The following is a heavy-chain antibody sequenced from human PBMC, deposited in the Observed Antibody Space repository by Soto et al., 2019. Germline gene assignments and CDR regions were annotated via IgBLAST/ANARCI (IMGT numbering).Heavy chain of an antibody. V-gene: IGHV5-51*01. CDR1: GFNFPTFW. CDR3: ARGEAAAATYGMDV. Sequence: GESLKISCKHSGFNFPTFWIAWVRQMPGKGLEWMGTIYPDDSDTRYSPSFQGQVTISADKSISTAYLQWSSLKASDTAMYYCARGEAAAATYGMDVWGQGTTVTVSS. CDR2: IYPDDSDT. D-gene: IGHD6-13*01. J-gene: IGHJ6*02.